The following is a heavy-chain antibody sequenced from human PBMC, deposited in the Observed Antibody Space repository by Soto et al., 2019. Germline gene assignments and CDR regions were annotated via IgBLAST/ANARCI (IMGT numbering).Heavy chain of an antibody. D-gene: IGHD3-10*01. CDR2: IYYSGST. J-gene: IGHJ5*02. Sequence: SETLSLTCTVSGGSVSSGSHYWSWIRQPPGKGLEWIGYIYYSGSTNYNPSLKSRVTISVDTSKNQFSLKVRSVTAADMAVYYCARGGGSSDNYFDPWGLGTLVTVPS. CDR3: ARGGGSSDNYFDP. CDR1: GGSVSSGSHY. V-gene: IGHV4-61*01.